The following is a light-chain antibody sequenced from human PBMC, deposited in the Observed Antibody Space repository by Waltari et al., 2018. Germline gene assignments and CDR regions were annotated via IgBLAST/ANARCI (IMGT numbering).Light chain of an antibody. CDR2: DVS. CDR1: SRDIGRYDI. CDR3: CSYAGNYVWV. J-gene: IGLJ3*02. V-gene: IGLV2-23*02. Sequence: QSALTQPAAVPGSPGQSVTISCTGASRDIGRYDIVSWYQQHPGNAPKLVISDVSKRPSGVSDRFSGSKSGDTASLTISGLQFEDEADYYCCSYAGNYVWVFGGGTRLTVL.